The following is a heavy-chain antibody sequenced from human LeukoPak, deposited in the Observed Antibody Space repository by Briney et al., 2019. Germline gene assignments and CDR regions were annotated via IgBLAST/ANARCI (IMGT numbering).Heavy chain of an antibody. V-gene: IGHV1-46*01. Sequence: ASVKVSCKASGYTFTSYYMHWVRQAPGQGREWMGIINPSGGSTSYTQKFQGRVTMTRDTSTSTVYMELSRLRSEDTAVYYCAREGFPPKISDFWSGLGPYYYYGMDVWGQGTTVTVSS. CDR2: INPSGGST. CDR3: AREGFPPKISDFWSGLGPYYYYGMDV. D-gene: IGHD3-3*01. CDR1: GYTFTSYY. J-gene: IGHJ6*02.